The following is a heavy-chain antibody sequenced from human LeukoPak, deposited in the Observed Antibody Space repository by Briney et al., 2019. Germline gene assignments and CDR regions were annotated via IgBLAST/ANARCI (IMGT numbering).Heavy chain of an antibody. CDR3: TKGGVVSAFGS. D-gene: IGHD3-22*01. CDR2: VSGSGGNT. Sequence: GGSLRLSCAASGFSFGTYAMTWVRQAPGKGLECDSTVSGSGGNTYYTDSVKGRFTISRDNSKNTLFLQMSSLRAEDTALYYCTKGGVVSAFGSWGQGVLVTVSS. V-gene: IGHV3-23*01. J-gene: IGHJ4*02. CDR1: GFSFGTYA.